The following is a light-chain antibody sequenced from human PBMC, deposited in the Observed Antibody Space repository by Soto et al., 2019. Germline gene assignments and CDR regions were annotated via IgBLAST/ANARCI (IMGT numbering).Light chain of an antibody. Sequence: DIQMTQSPSSLSASVGDRVTITCRASQSISSYLNWYQQKPGKAPKLLIYAASSLQSGDPSRFSGSGSGTDFTLTISSLQPEDFATYYCQQRYSTPPTFGQGTKLEIK. J-gene: IGKJ2*01. V-gene: IGKV1-39*01. CDR1: QSISSY. CDR3: QQRYSTPPT. CDR2: AAS.